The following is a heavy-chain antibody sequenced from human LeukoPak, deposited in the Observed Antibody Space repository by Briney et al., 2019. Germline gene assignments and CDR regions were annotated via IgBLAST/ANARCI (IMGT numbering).Heavy chain of an antibody. Sequence: ASVKVSCKASGGTFSSYAISWVRQAPGRSLEWMGRINAGNGDAKYSQNFHDRITITRDTSASTVYMELTSLRSEDTAVYYCGKSAPSGFDPWGQGTLVTVSS. V-gene: IGHV1-3*01. CDR1: GGTFSSYA. CDR2: INAGNGDA. CDR3: GKSAPSGFDP. J-gene: IGHJ5*02.